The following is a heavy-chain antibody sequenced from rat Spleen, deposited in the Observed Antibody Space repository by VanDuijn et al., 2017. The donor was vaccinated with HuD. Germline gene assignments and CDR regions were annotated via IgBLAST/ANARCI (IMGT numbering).Heavy chain of an antibody. Sequence: EVQLVESGGGLVQPGRSLKLSCAASGFTFSNYDMAWVRQAPTRGLEWVATISNAAGKVYYPDSVKGRFTISRDTAQNTLYLQMNSLRSEDTATYYCTRGGYYSYWGQGVMVTVSS. J-gene: IGHJ2*01. V-gene: IGHV5S13*01. CDR1: GFTFSNYD. CDR2: ISNAAGKV. CDR3: TRGGYYSY. D-gene: IGHD1-1*01.